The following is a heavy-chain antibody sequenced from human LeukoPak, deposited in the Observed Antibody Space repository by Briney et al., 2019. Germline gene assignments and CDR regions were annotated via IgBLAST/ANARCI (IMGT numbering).Heavy chain of an antibody. CDR3: ARGYCSSTSCSPYYYYGMDV. D-gene: IGHD2-2*01. Sequence: PSETLSLTCADYGGSFSGYYWSWIRQPPGRGLEWIGEINHSGSTNYNPSLKSRVTISVDTSKNQFSLKLSSVTAADTAVYYCARGYCSSTSCSPYYYYGMDVWGQGTTVTVSS. CDR2: INHSGST. V-gene: IGHV4-34*01. CDR1: GGSFSGYY. J-gene: IGHJ6*02.